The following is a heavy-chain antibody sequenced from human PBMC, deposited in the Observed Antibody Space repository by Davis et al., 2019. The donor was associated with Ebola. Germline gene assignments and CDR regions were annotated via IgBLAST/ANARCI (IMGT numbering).Heavy chain of an antibody. J-gene: IGHJ6*02. CDR3: AKGSRFGGLMVSYGLDV. CDR2: ISDSGGST. V-gene: IGHV3-23*01. CDR1: GFSVSGNY. D-gene: IGHD3-16*01. Sequence: GESLKISCAASGFSVSGNYMSWVRQAPGKGLQWVSSISDSGGSTYYADSVKGRFTISRDNSKNTLYLQMNSLRAEDTAVYYCAKGSRFGGLMVSYGLDVWGQGTTVTVSS.